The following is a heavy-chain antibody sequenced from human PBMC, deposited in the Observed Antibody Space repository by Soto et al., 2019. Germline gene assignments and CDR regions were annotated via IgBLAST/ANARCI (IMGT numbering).Heavy chain of an antibody. D-gene: IGHD2-15*01. V-gene: IGHV4-39*07. CDR3: ARDEVGGHFDY. J-gene: IGHJ4*02. Sequence: SETLSLTCTVSGGSISSSSYYWGWIRQPPGKGLEWIGSIYYSGSTYYNPSLKSRVTISVDTSKNQFSLKLSSVTAADTAVYCCARDEVGGHFDYWGQGTLVTVSS. CDR2: IYYSGST. CDR1: GGSISSSSYY.